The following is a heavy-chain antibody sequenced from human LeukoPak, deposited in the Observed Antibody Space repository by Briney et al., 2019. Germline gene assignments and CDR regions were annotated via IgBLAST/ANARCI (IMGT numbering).Heavy chain of an antibody. V-gene: IGHV4-39*07. CDR1: GASISSSNYY. CDR2: VYYSGST. Sequence: SETLSLTCTVSGASISSSNYYWGWIRQPPGKGLEWIGSVYYSGSTYYNPSLKSRVTISVATSKNHFSLKLSSVTAADTAVYYCAGDSIRDLLGIFHYWGQGTLVTVSS. CDR3: AGDSIRDLLGIFHY. D-gene: IGHD1-26*01. J-gene: IGHJ4*02.